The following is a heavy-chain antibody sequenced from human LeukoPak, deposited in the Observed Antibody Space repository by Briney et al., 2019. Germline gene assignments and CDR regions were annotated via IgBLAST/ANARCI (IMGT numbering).Heavy chain of an antibody. CDR2: IWYDGSEK. D-gene: IGHD4-17*01. CDR1: GFTFSSYS. J-gene: IGHJ3*02. CDR3: ARLGDYGAFDI. V-gene: IGHV3-33*08. Sequence: PGGSLRLSCAASGFTFSSYSMNWVRQAPGKGLEWVAVIWYDGSEKYYADSVKGRFTISRDNSKNTLYLQMNSLRAEDTAVYYCARLGDYGAFDIWGQGTMVTVSS.